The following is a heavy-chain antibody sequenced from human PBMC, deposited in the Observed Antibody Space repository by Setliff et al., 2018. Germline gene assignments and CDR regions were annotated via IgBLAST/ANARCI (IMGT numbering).Heavy chain of an antibody. CDR2: IIPIFGTT. V-gene: IGHV1-69*13. Sequence: SVKVSCKASGGTFSSYAISWVRQAPGQGLEWMGGIIPIFGTTNYAHSFKGRVTFTADDSTSTAYMDLSRLTSEDTAVYYCARVLGVDFQYYYLDIWGKGTTVTVSS. CDR1: GGTFSSYA. CDR3: ARVLGVDFQYYYLDI. J-gene: IGHJ6*03. D-gene: IGHD2-21*01.